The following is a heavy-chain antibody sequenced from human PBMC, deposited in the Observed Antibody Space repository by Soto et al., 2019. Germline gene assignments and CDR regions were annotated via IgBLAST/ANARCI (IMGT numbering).Heavy chain of an antibody. Sequence: SQTLSLTCAISGDSVSSNSAAWNLIRQSPSRGLEWLGRTYYRSKWYNDYAVSVKSRITINPDTSKNQFSLQLNSVTPEDTAVYYCASEVGATRAFDIWGQGTMVTVSS. CDR2: TYYRSKWYN. V-gene: IGHV6-1*01. CDR3: ASEVGATRAFDI. J-gene: IGHJ3*02. D-gene: IGHD1-26*01. CDR1: GDSVSSNSAA.